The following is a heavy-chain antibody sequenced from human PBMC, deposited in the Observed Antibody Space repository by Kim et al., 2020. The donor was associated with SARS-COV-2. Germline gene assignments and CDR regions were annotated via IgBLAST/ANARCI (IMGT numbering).Heavy chain of an antibody. J-gene: IGHJ4*02. Sequence: SETLSLTCTVSGGSISSSSYYWGWIRQPPGKGLEWIGSIYYSGSTYYNPSLKSRVTISVDTSKNQFSLKLSSVTAADTAVYYCARHETVRGVMNRPGALFDYWGQGTLVTVSS. D-gene: IGHD3-10*01. CDR3: ARHETVRGVMNRPGALFDY. CDR1: GGSISSSSYY. V-gene: IGHV4-39*01. CDR2: IYYSGST.